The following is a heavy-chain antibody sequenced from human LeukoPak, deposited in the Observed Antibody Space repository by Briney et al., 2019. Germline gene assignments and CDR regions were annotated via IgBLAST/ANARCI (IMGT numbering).Heavy chain of an antibody. CDR2: ISDSGGDI. CDR1: GFTFSRYA. D-gene: IGHD6-13*01. Sequence: GGSLTLSCTVSGFTFSRYAMMWVRQAPGKGLEWVSDISDSGGDIYYADSVKVRFTTSRNNSKSTLYLQMNSLRAEDTAVYYGAKYVLPGGTPNPDYGLDVWGQETTVTVSS. J-gene: IGHJ6*01. CDR3: AKYVLPGGTPNPDYGLDV. V-gene: IGHV3-23*01.